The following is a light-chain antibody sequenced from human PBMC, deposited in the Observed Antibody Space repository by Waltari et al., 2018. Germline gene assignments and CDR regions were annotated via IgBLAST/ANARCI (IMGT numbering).Light chain of an antibody. CDR1: RSDIGGYNY. V-gene: IGLV2-14*03. CDR2: DVS. CDR3: SSYIDSSTLEL. Sequence: QSALTQPASASRSPRQSTTISCTGNRSDIGGYNYVPCYQTAPDKPTYLMISEYQQHPGKAPKLMKYDVSSRPSGVSSRFSGSKSGNTASLTISGLQAEDEADYFCSSYIDSSTLELFGGGTSLTVL. J-gene: IGLJ2*01.